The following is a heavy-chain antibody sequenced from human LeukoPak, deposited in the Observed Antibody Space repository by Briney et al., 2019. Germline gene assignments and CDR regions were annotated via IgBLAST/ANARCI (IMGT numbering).Heavy chain of an antibody. CDR2: INHSGST. CDR3: ARGRDSSGYYYSKDAFDI. V-gene: IGHV4-34*01. J-gene: IGHJ3*02. Sequence: SETLSLTCAVYGGSISGYYWSWIRQPPGKGLEWIGEINHSGSTNYNPSLKSRVTISVDTSKNQFSLKLSSVTAADTAVYYCARGRDSSGYYYSKDAFDIWGQGTMVTVSS. CDR1: GGSISGYY. D-gene: IGHD3-22*01.